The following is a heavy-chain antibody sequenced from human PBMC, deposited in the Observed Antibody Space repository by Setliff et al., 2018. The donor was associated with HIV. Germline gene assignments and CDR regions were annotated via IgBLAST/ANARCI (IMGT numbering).Heavy chain of an antibody. V-gene: IGHV3-9*01. CDR2: ISWSSGSI. CDR3: TKGVYYYGSAHQSLNDAFDI. D-gene: IGHD3-10*01. Sequence: GGSLRLSCAASGFTFSNYGMHWVRQGPGKGLEWVSGISWSSGSIGYADSVKGRFTISRDNAKNSLYLQMNSLRAEDTALYYCTKGVYYYGSAHQSLNDAFDIWGQGTMVTVSS. CDR1: GFTFSNYG. J-gene: IGHJ3*02.